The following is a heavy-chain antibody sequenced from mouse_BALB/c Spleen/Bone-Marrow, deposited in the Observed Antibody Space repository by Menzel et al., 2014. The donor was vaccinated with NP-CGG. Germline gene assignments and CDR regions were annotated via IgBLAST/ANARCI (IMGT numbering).Heavy chain of an antibody. CDR2: INSNSGST. D-gene: IGHD2-1*01. Sequence: EVQRVESGGGLVQPGGSLKLSCAASGFTFSSYGMSWVRQTPDKRLELVATINSNSGSTYYPDSVKGRFTISRDTAKNTLYLQMSSLKSEETAMYYCVRGNYGNYVDYFDFWGQGTTLTVSS. CDR1: GFTFSSYG. J-gene: IGHJ2*01. CDR3: VRGNYGNYVDYFDF. V-gene: IGHV5-6-3*01.